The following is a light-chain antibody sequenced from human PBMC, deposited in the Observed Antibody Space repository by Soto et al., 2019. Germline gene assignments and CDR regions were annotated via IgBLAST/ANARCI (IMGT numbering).Light chain of an antibody. CDR1: HNDIGAYNY. Sequence: QSALTQPPSASGSPGQSVTFSCTGTHNDIGAYNYVSWYRQYPDKAPKLLVYQVFKRPSHVPDCFSGSKSGNTASLTVSGLQAEDEAVYYCSSYAGSSVVFGGGTKLTVL. CDR2: QVF. V-gene: IGLV2-8*01. CDR3: SSYAGSSVV. J-gene: IGLJ2*01.